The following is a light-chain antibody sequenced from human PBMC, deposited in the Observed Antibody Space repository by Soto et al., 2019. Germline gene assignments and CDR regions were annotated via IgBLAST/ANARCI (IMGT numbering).Light chain of an antibody. V-gene: IGKV3-20*01. J-gene: IGKJ1*01. Sequence: EIVLTQSPGTLSLSPGERATLSCRASQSVSSSYLAWYQQKPGQAPRLLIYGASSRATDIPDRFSGSGSGTDFTLTISRLEPEDFAVYYCQQYDSSTGWTFGQGTKVEIK. CDR1: QSVSSSY. CDR2: GAS. CDR3: QQYDSSTGWT.